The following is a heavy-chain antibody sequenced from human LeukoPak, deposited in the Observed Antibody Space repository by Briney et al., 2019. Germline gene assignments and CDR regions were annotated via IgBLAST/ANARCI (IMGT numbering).Heavy chain of an antibody. J-gene: IGHJ4*02. CDR2: IWYDGSNK. V-gene: IGHV3-33*01. CDR1: GFTFSSYG. CDR3: ARSDSGSYYDTLMDY. Sequence: GGSLRLSCAASGFTFSSYGMHWVRQAPGKGLEWVAVIWYDGSNKYYADSVKGRFTISRDNSKNTLYLQMNSLRAEDTAVYYCARSDSGSYYDTLMDYWGQGTLVTVSS. D-gene: IGHD1-26*01.